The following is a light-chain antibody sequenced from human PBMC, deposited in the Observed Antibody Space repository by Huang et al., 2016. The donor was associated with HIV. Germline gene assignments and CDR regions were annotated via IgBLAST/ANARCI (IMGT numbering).Light chain of an antibody. J-gene: IGKJ2*01. CDR3: QQSYSTLRYT. V-gene: IGKV1-39*01. CDR1: QSISSY. CDR2: AAS. Sequence: DIQMTQSPSSLSASVGDRVTITCLASQSISSYLNWYQQKPGKAPKLLIYAASSLQSGVRSRFRGSGSGTDFTLTISSLQPEDFATYYCQQSYSTLRYTFGQGTKLEIK.